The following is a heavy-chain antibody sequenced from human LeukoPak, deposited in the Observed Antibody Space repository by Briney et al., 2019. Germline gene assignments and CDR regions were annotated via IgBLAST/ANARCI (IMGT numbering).Heavy chain of an antibody. V-gene: IGHV6-1*01. D-gene: IGHD6-19*01. CDR2: TYYRSKWYN. J-gene: IGHJ5*02. Sequence: SQTLSLTCAISGDSVSSNSTAWNWIRQSPSRGLEWLERTYYRSKWYNEYAVSVKSRITINPDTSKNQFSLHLNSVTPEDTAIYYCASGFTSGWPRFDPWGQGTLVTVSS. CDR3: ASGFTSGWPRFDP. CDR1: GDSVSSNSTA.